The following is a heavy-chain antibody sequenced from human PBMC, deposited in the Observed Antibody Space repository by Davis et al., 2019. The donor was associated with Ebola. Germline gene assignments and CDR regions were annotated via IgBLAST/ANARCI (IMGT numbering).Heavy chain of an antibody. D-gene: IGHD2-2*01. CDR3: ARTSYQPDY. Sequence: PGGSLRLSCAASEFTFNKYWMHWVRQAPGKGLVWVSRINPDGSFTDYADSVKGRFSISRDSTSNTLYLQMNGLRAEDTAVYYCARTSYQPDYWGQGT. J-gene: IGHJ4*02. V-gene: IGHV3-74*01. CDR1: EFTFNKYW. CDR2: INPDGSFT.